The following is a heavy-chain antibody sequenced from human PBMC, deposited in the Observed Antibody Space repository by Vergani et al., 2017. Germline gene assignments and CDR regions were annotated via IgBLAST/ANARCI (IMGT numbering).Heavy chain of an antibody. D-gene: IGHD1-26*01. Sequence: EVQLVESGGGLVQPGGSLRLSCAASGFTFSSYWMHWVRHAPGKGLVWVSRINSDGSSTSYADSVKGRFTISRDNDKNTLYLQMNSLRAEDTSVYYCAGQSEWFSSGSYYWGQGTLVTVSS. V-gene: IGHV3-74*01. J-gene: IGHJ4*02. CDR2: INSDGSST. CDR1: GFTFSSYW. CDR3: AGQSEWFSSGSYY.